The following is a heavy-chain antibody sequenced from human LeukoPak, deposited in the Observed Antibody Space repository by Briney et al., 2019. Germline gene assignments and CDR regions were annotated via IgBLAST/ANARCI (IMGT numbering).Heavy chain of an antibody. Sequence: AGGSLRLSCAASGFTFSSYGMHWVRQAPGKGLEWVAVISYDGSNKYYADSVKGRFTISRDNSKNTLYLQMNSLRAEDTAVYYCAKEGIAAAGYPYYFDYWGQGTLVTVSS. D-gene: IGHD6-13*01. CDR2: ISYDGSNK. CDR1: GFTFSSYG. V-gene: IGHV3-30*18. CDR3: AKEGIAAAGYPYYFDY. J-gene: IGHJ4*02.